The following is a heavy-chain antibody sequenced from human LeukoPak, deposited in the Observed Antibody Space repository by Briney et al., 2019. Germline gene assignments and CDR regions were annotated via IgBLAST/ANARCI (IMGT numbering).Heavy chain of an antibody. CDR3: ASDIVVVPAADYYFDY. D-gene: IGHD2-2*01. Sequence: PGGSLRLSCAASGFTFSSYSMNWVRQAPGKGLEWVSSISSSSSYIYYADSVKGRFTISRDNAKNSLYLQMNSLRAEDTAVYYCASDIVVVPAADYYFDYWGHGTLVTVSS. V-gene: IGHV3-21*01. J-gene: IGHJ4*01. CDR1: GFTFSSYS. CDR2: ISSSSSYI.